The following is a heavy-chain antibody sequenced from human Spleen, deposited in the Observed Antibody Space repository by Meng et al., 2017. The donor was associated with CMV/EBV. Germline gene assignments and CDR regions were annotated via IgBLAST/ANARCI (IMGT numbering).Heavy chain of an antibody. CDR2: INPNSGGT. CDR1: GYIFTDYY. Sequence: ASVKVSCKTSGYIFTDYYVHWVRQAPGQGLEWMGWINPNSGGTKYAQKFQGRVAMTRDTSISTAYVDLSRLRFDDTALYYCARDYMGSYEYWGQGALVTVSS. V-gene: IGHV1-2*02. CDR3: ARDYMGSYEY. J-gene: IGHJ4*02. D-gene: IGHD1-26*01.